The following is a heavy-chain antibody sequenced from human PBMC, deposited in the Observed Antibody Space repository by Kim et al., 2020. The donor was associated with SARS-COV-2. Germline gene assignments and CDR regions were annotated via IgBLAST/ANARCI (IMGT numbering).Heavy chain of an antibody. CDR3: ARDTDGSTPLGLTGPFDS. V-gene: IGHV3-11*04. CDR1: GFTFSDYY. CDR2: ISSSGGTI. J-gene: IGHJ5*01. Sequence: GGSRRLSCAASGFTFSDYYMAWIRQAPGRGLEWISYISSSGGTIFYADSVNGRFTVSRDNARASRSLQMNSLRAEDTAVSYCARDTDGSTPLGLTGPFDS. D-gene: IGHD6-13*01.